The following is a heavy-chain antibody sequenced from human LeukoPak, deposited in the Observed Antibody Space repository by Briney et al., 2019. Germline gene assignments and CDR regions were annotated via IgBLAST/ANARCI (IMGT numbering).Heavy chain of an antibody. Sequence: GSLRLSCVASGLTFSKLIMIWVRQAPGKRLEWVSAISDSGRETWYVDSVKGRFTISRDNSKNTLYLQMNSLRIEDTAIYYCVKEKWDSWGQGILVTVSS. J-gene: IGHJ4*02. CDR1: GLTFSKLI. CDR3: VKEKWDS. V-gene: IGHV3-23*01. D-gene: IGHD1-26*01. CDR2: ISDSGRET.